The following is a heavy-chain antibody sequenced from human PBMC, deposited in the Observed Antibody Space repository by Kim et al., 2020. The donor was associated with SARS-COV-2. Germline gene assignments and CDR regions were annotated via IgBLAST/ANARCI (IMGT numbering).Heavy chain of an antibody. CDR3: ASGLAVASVRDRYYYYGMDV. CDR2: IIPIFGTA. J-gene: IGHJ6*02. Sequence: SVKVSCKASGGTFSSYAISWVRQAPGQGLEWMGGIIPIFGTANYAQKFQGRVTITADESTSTAYMELSSLRSEDTAVYYCASGLAVASVRDRYYYYGMDVWGQGTTVTVSS. V-gene: IGHV1-69*13. D-gene: IGHD6-19*01. CDR1: GGTFSSYA.